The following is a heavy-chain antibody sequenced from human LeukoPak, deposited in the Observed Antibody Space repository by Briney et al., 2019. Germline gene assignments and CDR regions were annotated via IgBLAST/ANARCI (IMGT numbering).Heavy chain of an antibody. D-gene: IGHD4-17*01. CDR3: AVGMTTVKDYFDY. Sequence: SETLSLTCVVSGGSISSDDYSWSWIRQPPGKGLEWIGFIHHSGSTYYNPSFKSRITMSVDRSKNQFSLKLTSVTAADTAVYYCAVGMTTVKDYFDYWGQGTLVTVSS. CDR2: IHHSGST. V-gene: IGHV4-30-2*01. CDR1: GGSISSDDYS. J-gene: IGHJ4*02.